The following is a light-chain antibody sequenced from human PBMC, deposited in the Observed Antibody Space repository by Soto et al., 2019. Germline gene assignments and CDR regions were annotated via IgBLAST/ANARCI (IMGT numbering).Light chain of an antibody. CDR1: QSVSSNY. V-gene: IGKV3-20*01. J-gene: IGKJ1*01. CDR2: GAS. Sequence: ENVLTQSPGTLSLSSGERATLSCRASQSVSSNYLAWYQQKPGQAPRLLIYGASSRATGIPDRFSGGGSGTAFTLTLSRVEPEDFSVYYCQQYVPSPWTFGNGTKVEIK. CDR3: QQYVPSPWT.